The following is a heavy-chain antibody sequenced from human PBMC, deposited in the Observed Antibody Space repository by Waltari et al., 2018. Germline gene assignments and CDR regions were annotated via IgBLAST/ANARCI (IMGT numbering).Heavy chain of an antibody. J-gene: IGHJ4*02. CDR1: GFALTTSGMC. Sequence: QVTLRESGPALVEPTQILTLTCTVSGFALTTSGMCVNWLRQPPGKALEWLARIDWGDNKYYGTSLKTRFTIFRDTSRNQVVLTVINMDPVDTATYYCARTRGGDGNFDYWGQGTLVTVSS. D-gene: IGHD3-16*01. CDR3: ARTRGGDGNFDY. CDR2: IDWGDNK. V-gene: IGHV2-70*15.